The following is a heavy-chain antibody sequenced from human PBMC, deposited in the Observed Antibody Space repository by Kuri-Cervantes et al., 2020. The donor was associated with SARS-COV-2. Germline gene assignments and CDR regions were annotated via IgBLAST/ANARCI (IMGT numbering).Heavy chain of an antibody. Sequence: GESLKISCKGSGYSFTKHWIGWVRQMPGKGLEWMGIIWPGDSNIRDTPSFQDQVTISVDTSISTAYLQWSSLKASDTAMCYCARHGAVRTQFDPFDIWGQGTMVTVSS. J-gene: IGHJ3*02. CDR2: IWPGDSNI. CDR1: GYSFTKHW. V-gene: IGHV5-51*01. D-gene: IGHD3-16*01. CDR3: ARHGAVRTQFDPFDI.